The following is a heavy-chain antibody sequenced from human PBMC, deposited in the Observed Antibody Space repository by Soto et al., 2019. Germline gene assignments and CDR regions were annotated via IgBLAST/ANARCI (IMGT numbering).Heavy chain of an antibody. CDR1: GGSFSGYY. CDR2: INHSGST. J-gene: IGHJ4*02. V-gene: IGHV4-34*01. D-gene: IGHD3-9*01. CDR3: ARGFLYDILTGYYPYYFDY. Sequence: PSETLSLTCAVYGGSFSGYYWSWIRQPPGKGLEWIGEINHSGSTNYNPSLKSRVTISVDTSKNQFSLKLSSVTAADTAVYYCARGFLYDILTGYYPYYFDYWGQGTLVTVSS.